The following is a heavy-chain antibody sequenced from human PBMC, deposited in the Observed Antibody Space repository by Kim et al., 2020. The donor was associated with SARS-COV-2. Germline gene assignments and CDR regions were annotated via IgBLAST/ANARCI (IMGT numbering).Heavy chain of an antibody. CDR3: ARSLLGIVDY. Sequence: GGSLRLSCVASGFTFSSYWMSWVRQAPGKGLEWVANIKQDGSEKYYVDSVKGRFTISRDNAKNSLYLQMNSLRAEDTAVYYCARSLLGIVDYWGQGTLVT. CDR1: GFTFSSYW. CDR2: IKQDGSEK. V-gene: IGHV3-7*03. D-gene: IGHD7-27*01. J-gene: IGHJ4*02.